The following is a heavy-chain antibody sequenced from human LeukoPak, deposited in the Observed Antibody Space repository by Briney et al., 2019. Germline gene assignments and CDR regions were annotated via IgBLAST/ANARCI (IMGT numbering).Heavy chain of an antibody. CDR2: IHRSGSP. D-gene: IGHD1-14*01. Sequence: SETLSLTCTVSLDSTTSNFWSWVRQPPGKGLEWIGEIHRSGSPNYNPSLPSRVTISIDRSRNQIALELSSVTAEDTAVYYCAREILGGFNPGAYWGQGTLVTVSS. CDR1: LDSTTSNF. CDR3: AREILGGFNPGAY. J-gene: IGHJ4*02. V-gene: IGHV4-4*02.